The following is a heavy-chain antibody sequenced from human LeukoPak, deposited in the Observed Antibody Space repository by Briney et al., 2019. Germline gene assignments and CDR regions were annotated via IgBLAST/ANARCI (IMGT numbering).Heavy chain of an antibody. CDR2: IYYSGST. V-gene: IGHV4-39*07. CDR1: GGSISSSSYY. D-gene: IGHD3/OR15-3a*01. CDR3: ARVDTVPLSRFDP. Sequence: SETLSLTCTVSGGSISSSSYYWGWIRQPPGKGLEWIGSIYYSGSTYYNPSLKSRVTISVDTSKNQFSLKLSSVTAADTAVYYCARVDTVPLSRFDPWGQGTLVTVSS. J-gene: IGHJ5*02.